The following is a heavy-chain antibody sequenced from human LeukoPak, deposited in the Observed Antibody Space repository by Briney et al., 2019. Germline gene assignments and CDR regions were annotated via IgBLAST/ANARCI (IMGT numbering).Heavy chain of an antibody. CDR3: ARDRYYYDSSGNMNNFDY. Sequence: GASVKVSCKASGYTFTGYYMHWVRQAPGQGLEWMGWINPNSGGTNYAQKFQGRVTMTTDTSTSTAYMELRSLRSDDTAVYYCARDRYYYDSSGNMNNFDYWGQGTLVTVSS. J-gene: IGHJ4*02. D-gene: IGHD3-22*01. CDR2: INPNSGGT. V-gene: IGHV1-2*02. CDR1: GYTFTGYY.